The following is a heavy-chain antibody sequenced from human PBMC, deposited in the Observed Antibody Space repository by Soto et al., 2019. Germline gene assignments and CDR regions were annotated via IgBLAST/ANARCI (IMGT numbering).Heavy chain of an antibody. V-gene: IGHV3-21*06. J-gene: IGHJ4*02. Sequence: EVRLLESGGGLIQPGGSLRLSCAATGFTFSSYAMSWVRQTPGKGLEWVSSISSTTNYIYYGDSMKGRFTISRDNGKNSLYLEMHSLRAEDTAVYYCARESEDLTSNFDYWGQGTLVTVSS. CDR1: GFTFSSYA. CDR3: ARESEDLTSNFDY. CDR2: ISSTTNYI.